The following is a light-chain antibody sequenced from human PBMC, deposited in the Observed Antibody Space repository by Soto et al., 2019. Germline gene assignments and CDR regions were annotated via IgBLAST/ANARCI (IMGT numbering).Light chain of an antibody. CDR3: SSYTRSSSVV. J-gene: IGLJ3*02. CDR2: EVS. V-gene: IGLV2-14*01. Sequence: QSALTQPASVSGSPGQSITISCTGTSSDVGGYKFVSWYQQHPGKAPKLIIYEVSNRPSGVSNRFSGSKPGNAASLTISGLQAEDEADYYCSSYTRSSSVVFGGGTKLTVL. CDR1: SSDVGGYKF.